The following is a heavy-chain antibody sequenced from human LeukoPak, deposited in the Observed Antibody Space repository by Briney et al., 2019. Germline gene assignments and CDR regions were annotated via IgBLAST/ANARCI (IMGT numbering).Heavy chain of an antibody. J-gene: IGHJ4*02. CDR2: ISYDGSNK. V-gene: IGHV3-30-3*01. D-gene: IGHD1-26*01. Sequence: GGSLRLSCAASGFTFSSYAMHWVLQAPGKGLEWVAVISYDGSNKYYADSVKGRFTISRDNSKNTLYLQMNSLRAEDTAVYYCAKDRDSGSYRGTFDYWGQGTLVTVSS. CDR3: AKDRDSGSYRGTFDY. CDR1: GFTFSSYA.